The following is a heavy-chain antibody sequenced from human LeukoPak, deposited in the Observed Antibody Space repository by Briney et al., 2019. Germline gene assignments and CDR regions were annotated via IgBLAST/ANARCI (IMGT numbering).Heavy chain of an antibody. V-gene: IGHV3-7*01. CDR1: GFTFSSYW. J-gene: IGHJ1*01. Sequence: GGSLRLSCAASGFTFSSYWMSWVRQAPGKGLEWVANIKQDGSEKYYVDSVKGRFTISRDNAKDSLYLQMNSLRAEDTAVYYCARETYSSGWFPTLPAEYFQHWGQGTLVTVSS. CDR2: IKQDGSEK. D-gene: IGHD6-19*01. CDR3: ARETYSSGWFPTLPAEYFQH.